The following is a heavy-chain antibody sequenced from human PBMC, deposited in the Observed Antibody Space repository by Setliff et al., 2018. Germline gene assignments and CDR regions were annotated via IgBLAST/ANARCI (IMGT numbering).Heavy chain of an antibody. CDR3: VRDAGDGYGVDAYAGGGFDF. J-gene: IGHJ3*01. CDR2: FRPSGKT. V-gene: IGHV4-38-2*02. Sequence: SETLSLTYAVSGSAISSGHYWGWIRQPPGKGLEWIGSFRPSGKTYYNPSLNSRVTISVDTSKKQFSLKVTSVTAADTAVYYCVRDAGDGYGVDAYAGGGFDFWGQGTMVTVSS. CDR1: GSAISSGHY. D-gene: IGHD4-17*01.